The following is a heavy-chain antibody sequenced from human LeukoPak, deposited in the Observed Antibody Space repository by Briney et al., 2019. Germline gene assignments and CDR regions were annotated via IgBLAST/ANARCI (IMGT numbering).Heavy chain of an antibody. CDR2: ISYDGSNK. J-gene: IGHJ4*02. CDR1: GFTFSSYA. Sequence: PGRSLRLSCAASGFTFSSYAMHWVRQAPGKGLEWVAVISYDGSNKYYADSVKGRFTISRDNSKNTLYLQMNSLRAEDTAVYYCAREGYNKDFDYWGQGTLVTVSS. D-gene: IGHD1-1*01. CDR3: AREGYNKDFDY. V-gene: IGHV3-30-3*01.